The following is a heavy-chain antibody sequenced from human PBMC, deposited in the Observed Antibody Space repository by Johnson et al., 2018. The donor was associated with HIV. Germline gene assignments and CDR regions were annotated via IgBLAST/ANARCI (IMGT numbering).Heavy chain of an antibody. J-gene: IGHJ3*01. D-gene: IGHD6-25*01. CDR1: GFTFSSYA. CDR2: ISSNGGST. Sequence: VQLVESGGGLVQPGGSLRLSCAASGFTFSSYAMHWVRQAPGKGLEYVSAISSNGGSTYYANSVKGRFTISRDNSKNTLYLQMGSLRPEDTAVYYCAKLILRSANLLPHDAFDLWGQGTMVTVSS. CDR3: AKLILRSANLLPHDAFDL. V-gene: IGHV3-64*01.